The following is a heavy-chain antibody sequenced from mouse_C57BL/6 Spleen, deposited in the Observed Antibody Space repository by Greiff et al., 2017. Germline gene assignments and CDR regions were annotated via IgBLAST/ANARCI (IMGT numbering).Heavy chain of an antibody. CDR3: ARDDYFDY. CDR1: GYSITSGYY. J-gene: IGHJ2*01. CDR2: ISYDGSN. V-gene: IGHV3-6*01. Sequence: QLVESGPGLVKPSQSLSLTCSVTGYSITSGYYWNWIRQFPGNKLEWMGYISYDGSNNYNPSLKNRISITRDTSKNQFFLKLNSVTTEDTATYYCARDDYFDYWGQGTTLTVSS.